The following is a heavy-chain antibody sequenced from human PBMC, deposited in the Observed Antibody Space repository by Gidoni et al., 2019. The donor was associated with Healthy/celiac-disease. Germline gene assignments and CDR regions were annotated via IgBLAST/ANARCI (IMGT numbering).Heavy chain of an antibody. CDR1: GFTFSSYA. CDR3: AKDLPYYGSGSLLHAWFDY. CDR2: ISGSGGST. D-gene: IGHD3-10*01. Sequence: EVQLLESGGGLVQPGGSLRLSCAASGFTFSSYAMSWVRQAPGKGLEWVSAISGSGGSTYYADSVKGRFTISRDNSKNTLYLQMNSLRAEDTAVYYCAKDLPYYGSGSLLHAWFDYWGQGTLVTVSS. J-gene: IGHJ4*02. V-gene: IGHV3-23*01.